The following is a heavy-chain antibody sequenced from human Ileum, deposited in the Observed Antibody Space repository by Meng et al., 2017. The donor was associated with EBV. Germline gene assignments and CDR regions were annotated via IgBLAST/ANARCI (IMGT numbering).Heavy chain of an antibody. CDR1: GGSNRSSNW. J-gene: IGHJ4*02. D-gene: IGHD3-22*01. CDR3: ARESYSDSSGYYSLDY. CDR2: IHHTEST. Sequence: GQLQGSGPGLVKPSGTLSLTWAVSGGSNRSSNWWSWVRQAPGKGLEWIGEIHHTESTNYNPSLKSRVTISVDKSKNQFSLKLSSVTAADTAVYYCARESYSDSSGYYSLDYWGQGSLVTVSS. V-gene: IGHV4-4*02.